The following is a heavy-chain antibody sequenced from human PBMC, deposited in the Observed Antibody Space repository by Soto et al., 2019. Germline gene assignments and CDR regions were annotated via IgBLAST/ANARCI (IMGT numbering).Heavy chain of an antibody. CDR2: MSGDGDST. CDR1: GFSFGSYV. Sequence: EVSLLESGGGLVQPGGSLRLSCAASGFSFGSYVMHWVRQAPGKGLEWVSAMSGDGDSTFYADSVKGRFTISRDNSKNTVYLQMNSLRAEDTAGSYCAKESHLSMGLDYWGQGTLVIVSS. CDR3: AKESHLSMGLDY. V-gene: IGHV3-23*01. J-gene: IGHJ4*02.